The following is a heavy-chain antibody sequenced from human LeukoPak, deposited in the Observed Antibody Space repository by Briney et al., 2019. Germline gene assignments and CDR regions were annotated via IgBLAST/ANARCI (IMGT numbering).Heavy chain of an antibody. V-gene: IGHV4-59*01. J-gene: IGHJ4*02. CDR2: IYYSGST. Sequence: SETLSLTCTVSGGSISSYYWSWIRQPPGKGLEWIGYIYYSGSTNYSPSLKSRVTISVDTSKRQFSLNLSSVTAADTAVYYCARGVYIAAAQYGYWGQGTLVTVSS. CDR3: ARGVYIAAAQYGY. D-gene: IGHD6-13*01. CDR1: GGSISSYY.